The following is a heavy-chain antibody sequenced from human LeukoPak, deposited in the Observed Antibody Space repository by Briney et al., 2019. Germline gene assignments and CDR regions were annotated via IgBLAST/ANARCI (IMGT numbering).Heavy chain of an antibody. CDR3: ARDRDVPAIGMDV. V-gene: IGHV3-21*06. CDR1: GFTFSSYT. Sequence: GGSLRLSCAASGFTFSSYTMNWVRQAPGKGLEWVSSISSSSSYMYYADSVKGRFTISRVNAKNSLYLQMNSLRAEDTAVYYCARDRDVPAIGMDVWGQGTTVTVSS. J-gene: IGHJ6*02. CDR2: ISSSSSYM.